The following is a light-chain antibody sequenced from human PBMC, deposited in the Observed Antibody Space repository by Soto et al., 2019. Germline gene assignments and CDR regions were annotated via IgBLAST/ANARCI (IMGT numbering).Light chain of an antibody. V-gene: IGKV1-17*01. J-gene: IGKJ1*01. Sequence: DIQMTQSPSSLSASVGDRVTITCRASQGIRDALGWYQQKPGKAPKRLIYAASSLQSGVPSRFSGSGSGTEFPLTISSPQPEDFATYYWLQHNSYPQAFGQGAKVEIK. CDR3: LQHNSYPQA. CDR2: AAS. CDR1: QGIRDA.